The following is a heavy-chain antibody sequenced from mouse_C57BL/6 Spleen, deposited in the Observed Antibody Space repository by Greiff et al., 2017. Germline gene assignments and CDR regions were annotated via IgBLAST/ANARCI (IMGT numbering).Heavy chain of an antibody. D-gene: IGHD1-1*02. V-gene: IGHV1-47*01. CDR2: FHPYNDDT. CDR1: GYTFTTYP. CDR3: ARNRWSNWYFDV. Sequence: QVQLKESGAELVKPGASVKMSCKASGYTFTTYPIEWMKQNHGKSLEWIGNFHPYNDDTKYNEKFKGKATLTVEKSSSTVYLELSRLTSDDSAVYYCARNRWSNWYFDVWGTGTTVTVSS. J-gene: IGHJ1*03.